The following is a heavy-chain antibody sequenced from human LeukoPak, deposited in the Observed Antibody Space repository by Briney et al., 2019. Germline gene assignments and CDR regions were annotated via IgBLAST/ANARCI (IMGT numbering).Heavy chain of an antibody. J-gene: IGHJ4*02. Sequence: GGSLRLSCAASGFTFSDYDMHWVRQATGKGLEWVSAIGTAGDTYYTGSVKGRFTISRDNSKNTLYLQMNSLRAEDTAVYYCAKEGWFGELYPAYDYWGQGTLVTVSS. CDR1: GFTFSDYD. D-gene: IGHD3-10*01. CDR2: IGTAGDT. V-gene: IGHV3-13*01. CDR3: AKEGWFGELYPAYDY.